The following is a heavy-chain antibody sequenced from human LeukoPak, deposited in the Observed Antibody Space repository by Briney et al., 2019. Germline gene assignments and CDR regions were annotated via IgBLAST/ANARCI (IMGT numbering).Heavy chain of an antibody. J-gene: IGHJ4*02. D-gene: IGHD6-19*01. CDR2: ISYDGSNK. CDR1: GFNFSSYA. V-gene: IGHV3-30*04. CDR3: ARIAVAGTGGDY. Sequence: GGSLRLSCAASGFNFSSYAMHWVRPAPGKGLEGVAVISYDGSNKYYADSVKGRFTISRDNSKNTLYLQMNSLRAEDTAVYYCARIAVAGTGGDYWGQGTLVTVSS.